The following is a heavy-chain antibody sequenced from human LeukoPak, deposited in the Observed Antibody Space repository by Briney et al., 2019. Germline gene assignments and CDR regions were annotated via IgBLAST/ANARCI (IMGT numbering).Heavy chain of an antibody. V-gene: IGHV3-66*02. D-gene: IGHD3-22*01. CDR2: IYSGGST. CDR1: GFTVSSNY. J-gene: IGHJ4*02. Sequence: GGSLRLSCAASGFTVSSNYMSWVRQAPGKGLEWVSVIYSGGSTYYADSVKGRFTISRDKSKNTLYLQMNSLRAEDTAVYYCALVRDSSGLDYWGQGTLVTVSS. CDR3: ALVRDSSGLDY.